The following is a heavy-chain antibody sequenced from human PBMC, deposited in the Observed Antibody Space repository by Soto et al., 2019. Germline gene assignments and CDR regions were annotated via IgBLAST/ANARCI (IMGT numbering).Heavy chain of an antibody. Sequence: PGGSLRLSCAASGFTFSSYFMHWVRQAPGKGLEWVAVISYDGSNKYYADSVKGRFTISRDNSKNTLYLQMNSLRAEDTAVYYCAKDLAAAPGYWGQGTLVTVSS. CDR3: AKDLAAAPGY. J-gene: IGHJ4*02. CDR2: ISYDGSNK. D-gene: IGHD6-13*01. V-gene: IGHV3-30*18. CDR1: GFTFSSYF.